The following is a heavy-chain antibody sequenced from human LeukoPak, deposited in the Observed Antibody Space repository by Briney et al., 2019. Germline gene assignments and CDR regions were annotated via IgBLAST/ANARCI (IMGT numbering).Heavy chain of an antibody. CDR3: ASTRSWHRYGYGY. D-gene: IGHD5-18*01. CDR1: GYSFTSYW. Sequence: GESLKISCKGSGYSFTSYWIGWVRQMPGKGLDWMGIIYPSDSDVRYSPSFQGQVTISADKSISTAYLQWNSLRASDTAMYYCASTRSWHRYGYGYWGQGTLVTVSS. CDR2: IYPSDSDV. J-gene: IGHJ4*02. V-gene: IGHV5-51*01.